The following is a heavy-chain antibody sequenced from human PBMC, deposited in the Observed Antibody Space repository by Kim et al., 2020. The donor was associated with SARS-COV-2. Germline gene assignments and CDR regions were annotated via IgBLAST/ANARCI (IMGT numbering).Heavy chain of an antibody. CDR1: GFTFSSYA. CDR2: ISGSGGST. D-gene: IGHD3-9*01. J-gene: IGHJ4*02. V-gene: IGHV3-23*01. CDR3: AKGQGGKFDWLPDYYFDY. Sequence: GGSLRLSCAASGFTFSSYAMSWVRQAPGKGMEWVSAISGSGGSTYYADSVKGRFTISRDNSKNTLYLQMNSLRAEDTAGYYCAKGQGGKFDWLPDYYFDYWGQGTLVTVSS.